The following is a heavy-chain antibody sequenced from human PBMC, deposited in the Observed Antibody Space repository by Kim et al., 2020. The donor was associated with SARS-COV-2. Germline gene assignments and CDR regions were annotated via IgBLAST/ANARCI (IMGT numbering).Heavy chain of an antibody. Sequence: SETLSLTCTVSGGSISSSSYYWGWIRQPPGKGLEWIGSIYYSGSTYYNPSLKSRVTISVDTSKNQFSLKLSSVTAADTAVYYCARHVRRVAAAGKIDYWGQGTLVTVSS. D-gene: IGHD6-13*01. CDR2: IYYSGST. V-gene: IGHV4-39*01. CDR3: ARHVRRVAAAGKIDY. CDR1: GGSISSSSYY. J-gene: IGHJ4*02.